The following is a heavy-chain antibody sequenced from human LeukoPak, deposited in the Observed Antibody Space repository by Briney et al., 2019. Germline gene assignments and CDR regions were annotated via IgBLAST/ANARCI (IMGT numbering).Heavy chain of an antibody. Sequence: GGSLRLSCVASGFALSTYAMSWVRQAPGKGLEWVSGMTTSGDVTWYADSVKGRFTISRDNSKNTLYLQMNSLRADDTAVYHCAKDYRGSDPMFDYWGQGTLVTVSS. CDR2: MTTSGDVT. V-gene: IGHV3-23*01. CDR1: GFALSTYA. J-gene: IGHJ4*02. D-gene: IGHD3-10*01. CDR3: AKDYRGSDPMFDY.